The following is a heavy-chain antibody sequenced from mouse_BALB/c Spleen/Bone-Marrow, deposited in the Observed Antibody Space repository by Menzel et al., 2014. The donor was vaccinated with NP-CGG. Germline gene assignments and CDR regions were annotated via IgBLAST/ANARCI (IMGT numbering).Heavy chain of an antibody. CDR3: TRQPLQRVYGMYY. CDR1: GFTFSSYG. CDR2: ISSGGSYT. J-gene: IGHJ4*01. D-gene: IGHD6-1*01. V-gene: IGHV5-6*01. Sequence: EVNLVESGGDLVKPGGSLKLSCAASGFTFSSYGMSWVRQTPDKRLEWVATISSGGSYTYYPDSVKGRFTISRNNTKNTLFLKISSLKSEDTTIYYCTRQPLQRVYGMYYLGQGTSVTISS.